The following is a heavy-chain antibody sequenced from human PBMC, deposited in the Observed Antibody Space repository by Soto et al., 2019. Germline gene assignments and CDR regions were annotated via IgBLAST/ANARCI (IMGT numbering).Heavy chain of an antibody. D-gene: IGHD3-3*01. J-gene: IGHJ5*02. Sequence: QVHLQESGPGLVKPSETLSLTCSVSGGTISGYYWTWIRQPAGKGLEWIGRIYSSGNTKYNPSLQSRVTMSLDTSNNQFALRLTSVTAADTVVYYCARGPRFSDWFDPWGQGTLVTVSS. V-gene: IGHV4-4*07. CDR1: GGTISGYY. CDR2: IYSSGNT. CDR3: ARGPRFSDWFDP.